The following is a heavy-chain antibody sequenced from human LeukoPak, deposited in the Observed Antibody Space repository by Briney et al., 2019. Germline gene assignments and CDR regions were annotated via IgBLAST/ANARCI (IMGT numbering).Heavy chain of an antibody. Sequence: SVKVSCKASGGTFSSYAISWMRQAPGQGLEWMGGIIPIFGTANYAQKFQGRVTITADESTTTAYMELSSLRFEDTAVYYCARGSALLALSFDYWGQGTLVTVSS. V-gene: IGHV1-69*13. CDR2: IIPIFGTA. J-gene: IGHJ4*02. D-gene: IGHD2-15*01. CDR1: GGTFSSYA. CDR3: ARGSALLALSFDY.